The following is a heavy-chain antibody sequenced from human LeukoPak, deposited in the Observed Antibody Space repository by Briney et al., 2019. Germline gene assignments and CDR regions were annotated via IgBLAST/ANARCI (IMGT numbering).Heavy chain of an antibody. CDR3: TAGAQWVAR. Sequence: GGSLTLSCTVSGFTFGDYAMSWIRHAPGKGQGLEGFIRSKDYGGTTEYAASVKGIFTISRDDSKSIAYLQMNSLKAEDTAVYCCTAGAQWVARWGQGTLVTVSS. J-gene: IGHJ4*02. CDR1: GFTFGDYA. CDR2: IRSKDYGGTT. D-gene: IGHD6-19*01. V-gene: IGHV3-49*03.